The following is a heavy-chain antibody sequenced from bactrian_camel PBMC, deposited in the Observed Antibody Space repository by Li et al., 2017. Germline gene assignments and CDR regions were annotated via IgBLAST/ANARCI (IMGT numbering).Heavy chain of an antibody. V-gene: IGHV3S53*01. CDR1: GVDFNC. J-gene: IGHJ6*01. Sequence: HVQLVESGGGSAPVEGSLRLSCVVSGVDFNCLAWFRQAPGKEREGVADIRGDGRSTYSDSVKGRFTISKDNAKNTLYLQMDSLKPEDTAMYYCAAVRRSGIYCAGAYNSWGQGTQVTVS. CDR3: AAVRRSGIYCAGAYNS. D-gene: IGHD2*01. CDR2: IRGDGRS.